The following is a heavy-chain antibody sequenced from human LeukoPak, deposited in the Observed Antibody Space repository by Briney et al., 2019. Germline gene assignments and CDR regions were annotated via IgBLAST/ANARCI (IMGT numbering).Heavy chain of an antibody. V-gene: IGHV3-33*01. CDR1: GFTLSSYG. D-gene: IGHD6-19*01. CDR2: IWYDGSNK. CDR3: AREQWLGYFDY. J-gene: IGHJ4*02. Sequence: GGSLRLSCAASGFTLSSYGMHWVRQAPGKGLEWVAVIWYDGSNKYYADSVKGRFTISRDNSKNTLYLQMNSLRAEDTAVYYCAREQWLGYFDYWGQGTLVTVSS.